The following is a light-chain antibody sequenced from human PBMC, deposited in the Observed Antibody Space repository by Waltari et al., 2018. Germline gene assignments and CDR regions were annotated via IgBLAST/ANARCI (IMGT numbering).Light chain of an antibody. J-gene: IGKJ1*01. CDR3: QQYYSTPQT. CDR1: QSVLYSSNNKNY. Sequence: DIVMTKSPDSLAVSLGERATINCNSSQSVLYSSNNKNYLAWYQQKPGQPPKLLIYWASTRESGVPDRFSGSGSGTDLTLTISSLQAEDVAVYYCQQYYSTPQTFGQGTKVEIK. V-gene: IGKV4-1*01. CDR2: WAS.